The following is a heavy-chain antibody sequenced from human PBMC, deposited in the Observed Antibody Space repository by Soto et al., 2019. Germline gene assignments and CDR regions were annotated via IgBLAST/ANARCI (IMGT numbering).Heavy chain of an antibody. J-gene: IGHJ5*02. CDR1: GGTFSSYA. D-gene: IGHD3-10*01. Sequence: GASVKVSCKASGGTFSSYAISWVRQAPGQGLEWMGGIIPIFGTANYAQKFQGRVTITADESTSTAYMELSSLRSEDTAVYYCASGSYRAGWFDPWGQGTLVTVSS. CDR2: IIPIFGTA. V-gene: IGHV1-69*13. CDR3: ASGSYRAGWFDP.